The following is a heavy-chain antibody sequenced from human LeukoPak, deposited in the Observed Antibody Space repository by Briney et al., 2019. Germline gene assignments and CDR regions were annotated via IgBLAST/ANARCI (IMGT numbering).Heavy chain of an antibody. Sequence: GGSLRHSCAASGFTFSSYAMSWVRQAPGEGLEWVSAISGSGGSTYYADSVEGRFTISRDNYKNTLYLQMNSLRAEDTAVYYCAKASYGDYEYYYGMDVWGQGTTVTVSS. CDR2: ISGSGGST. V-gene: IGHV3-23*01. CDR1: GFTFSSYA. D-gene: IGHD4-17*01. CDR3: AKASYGDYEYYYGMDV. J-gene: IGHJ6*02.